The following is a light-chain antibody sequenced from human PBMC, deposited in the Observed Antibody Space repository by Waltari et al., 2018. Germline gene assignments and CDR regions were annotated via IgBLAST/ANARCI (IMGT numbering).Light chain of an antibody. Sequence: DIQMTQSPSSLSASVGDRVTITCRASQDIGNDLGWYQQQPGKAPRRLIYDASSLQSGVPSRFSGSGSGTEFTLTVSSLQPEDVATYYCLHHNNYPRTLGQGTKVEVK. J-gene: IGKJ1*01. V-gene: IGKV1-17*01. CDR2: DAS. CDR3: LHHNNYPRT. CDR1: QDIGND.